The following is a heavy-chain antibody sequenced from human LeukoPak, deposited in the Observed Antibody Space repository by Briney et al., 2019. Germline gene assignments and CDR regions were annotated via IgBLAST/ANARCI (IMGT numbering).Heavy chain of an antibody. CDR1: GSFSDHS. D-gene: IGHD3-3*01. Sequence: SETLSLTCAVYGSFSDHSWSWVRQPPGKGLEWIGEIDEWRRTSYNPSLKSRVTMSVDTSKNQFSLRLSSVTAADTAVYYCARVEGLPRYGMDVWGQGTTVTVSS. V-gene: IGHV4-34*01. J-gene: IGHJ6*02. CDR3: ARVEGLPRYGMDV. CDR2: IDEWRRT.